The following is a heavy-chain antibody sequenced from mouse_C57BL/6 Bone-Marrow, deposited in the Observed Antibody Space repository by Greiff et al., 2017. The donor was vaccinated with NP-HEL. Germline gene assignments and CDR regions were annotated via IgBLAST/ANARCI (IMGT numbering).Heavy chain of an antibody. J-gene: IGHJ2*01. CDR1: GFNIKDDY. V-gene: IGHV14-4*01. D-gene: IGHD1-1*01. CDR2: IDPENGDT. Sequence: EVQGVESGAELVRPGASVKLSCTASGFNIKDDYMHWVKQRPEQGLEWIGWIDPENGDTEYASKFQGKATITADTSSNTAYLQLSSLTSEDTAVYYCTITTVVDFDYWGQGTTLTVSS. CDR3: TITTVVDFDY.